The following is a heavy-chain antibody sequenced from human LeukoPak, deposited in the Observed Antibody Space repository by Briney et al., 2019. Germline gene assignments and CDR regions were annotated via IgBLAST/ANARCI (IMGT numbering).Heavy chain of an antibody. CDR1: GFTFSSYG. V-gene: IGHV3-30*18. CDR2: ISYDGSNK. Sequence: PGRSLRLSCAASGFTFSSYGMQWVRQAPDKGLEWVAVISYDGSNKYYADSMKGRFTISRDNSKNTLYLQMNSLRAEDTAVYYCAKGATLVVVPFGFWDWGQGTLVTVSS. CDR3: AKGATLVVVPFGFWD. J-gene: IGHJ4*02. D-gene: IGHD3-22*01.